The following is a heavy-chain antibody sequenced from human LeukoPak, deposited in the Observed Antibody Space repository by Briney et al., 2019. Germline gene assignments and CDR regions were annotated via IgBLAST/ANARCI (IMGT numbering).Heavy chain of an antibody. V-gene: IGHV3-23*01. CDR1: GFTFSSYA. CDR3: ARYYHGSGRVDYGMDV. Sequence: PGGSLRLSCAASGFTFSSYAMSWVRQAPGKGLEWVSAISGSGGSTYYADSVKGRFTISRDNSKNTLYLQMNSLRAEDTAVYYCARYYHGSGRVDYGMDVWGQGTTVTVSS. CDR2: ISGSGGST. J-gene: IGHJ6*02. D-gene: IGHD3-10*01.